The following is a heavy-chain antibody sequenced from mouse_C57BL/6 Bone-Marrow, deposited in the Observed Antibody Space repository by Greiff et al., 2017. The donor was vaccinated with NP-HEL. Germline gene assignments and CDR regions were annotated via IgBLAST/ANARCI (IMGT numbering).Heavy chain of an antibody. V-gene: IGHV3-6*01. J-gene: IGHJ3*01. CDR2: ISYDGSN. CDR3: ARGGLRDWFAY. CDR1: GYSITSGYY. Sequence: EVKLMESGPGLVKPSQSLSLTCSVTGYSITSGYYWNWIRQFPGNKLEWMGYISYDGSNNYNPSLKNRISITRDTSKNQFFLKLNSVTTEDTATYYCARGGLRDWFAYWGQGTLVTVSA. D-gene: IGHD2-4*01.